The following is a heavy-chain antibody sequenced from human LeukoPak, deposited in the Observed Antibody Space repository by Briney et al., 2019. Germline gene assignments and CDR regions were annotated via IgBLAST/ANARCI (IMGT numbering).Heavy chain of an antibody. Sequence: GESLKISCKSSGYSFANYWIGWVRQMPGKGLHWMGIIHPGDSDTKYSQSFRGQVTISVDKSINTAYLHWSSLKASDTAMYYCARVHYSSSWYDAFDIWGQGTKVTVSS. J-gene: IGHJ3*02. D-gene: IGHD6-13*01. CDR1: GYSFANYW. CDR2: IHPGDSDT. V-gene: IGHV5-51*01. CDR3: ARVHYSSSWYDAFDI.